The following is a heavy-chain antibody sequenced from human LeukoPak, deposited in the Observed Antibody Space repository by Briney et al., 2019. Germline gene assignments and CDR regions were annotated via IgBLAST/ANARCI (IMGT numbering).Heavy chain of an antibody. D-gene: IGHD6-19*01. CDR2: ISGSGGST. Sequence: GGTLRLSCAASGFTFSSFAMSWVRQAPGKGLEWVSGISGSGGSTYYADSVEGRFTISRDNSKNTLYLQMNSLRVEDTAVYYCAKPAISSRGWYYDYWGQGTLVTVSS. CDR3: AKPAISSRGWYYDY. J-gene: IGHJ4*02. CDR1: GFTFSSFA. V-gene: IGHV3-23*01.